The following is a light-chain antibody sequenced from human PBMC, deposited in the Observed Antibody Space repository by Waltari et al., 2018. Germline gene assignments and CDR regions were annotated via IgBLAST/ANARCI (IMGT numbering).Light chain of an antibody. J-gene: IGLJ3*02. Sequence: SYVLTQPPSVSVAPGQTARITCSATNIGSNSVPWDQQRPGKAPGLFMCEDSDRPSGFPGRFAGSNSGNAAILTVSGVEVGDEADYYCQVWDASRDRGVFGGGTKLSVL. CDR1: NIGSNS. V-gene: IGLV3-21*02. CDR2: EDS. CDR3: QVWDASRDRGV.